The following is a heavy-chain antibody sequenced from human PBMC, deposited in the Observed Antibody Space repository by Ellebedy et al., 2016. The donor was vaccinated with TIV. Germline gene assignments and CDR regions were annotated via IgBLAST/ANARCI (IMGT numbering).Heavy chain of an antibody. D-gene: IGHD3-22*01. CDR2: INHSGST. Sequence: GSLRLXXTVSGGSISSYYWSWIRQPPGKGLEWIGEINHSGSTNYNPSLKSRVTISVDTSKNQFSLKLSSVTAADTAVYYCAREATYYYDSSSYPNWFDPWGQGTLVTVSS. J-gene: IGHJ5*02. V-gene: IGHV4-34*01. CDR1: GGSISSYY. CDR3: AREATYYYDSSSYPNWFDP.